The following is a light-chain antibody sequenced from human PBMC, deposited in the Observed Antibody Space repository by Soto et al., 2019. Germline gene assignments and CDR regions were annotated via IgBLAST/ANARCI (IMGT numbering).Light chain of an antibody. CDR2: EVS. Sequence: QSVLTQPASVSGSPGQSITISCTGTSSDVGGYNYVSWYQQHPGKAPKLMIYEVSNRPSGVSNRFSGSKSGNTASLTISGLQAEDAAHYYCSSYTSSSTYVFGTGTKVTVL. CDR1: SSDVGGYNY. CDR3: SSYTSSSTYV. J-gene: IGLJ1*01. V-gene: IGLV2-14*01.